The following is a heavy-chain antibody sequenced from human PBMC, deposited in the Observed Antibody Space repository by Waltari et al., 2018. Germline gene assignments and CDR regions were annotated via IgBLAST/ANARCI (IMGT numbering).Heavy chain of an antibody. D-gene: IGHD3-16*01. Sequence: EVQLVESGGGLVKAGGSLRLSCAAPGLTFLDAGWSWVRQAPGKGLEWVGRVKSERAGGTTDYAAPVKGRFTISRDRSKNTLYLEMNSLTVEDTAVYYCTADLPGGLSDYFDYWGQGTLVTVSS. CDR2: VKSERAGGTT. CDR1: GLTFLDAG. J-gene: IGHJ4*02. CDR3: TADLPGGLSDYFDY. V-gene: IGHV3-15*01.